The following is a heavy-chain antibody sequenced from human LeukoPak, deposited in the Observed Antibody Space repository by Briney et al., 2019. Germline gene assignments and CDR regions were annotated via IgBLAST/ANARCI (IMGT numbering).Heavy chain of an antibody. CDR3: ARDTYYYDSSGYSVLYYFDY. J-gene: IGHJ4*02. CDR1: GGTFSSYA. Sequence: SVKVSCKASGGTFSSYAISWVRQAPGQGHEWMGGIIPIFGTANYAQKFRGRVTITTDESTSTAYMELSSLRSEDTAVYYCARDTYYYDSSGYSVLYYFDYWGQGTLVTVSS. CDR2: IIPIFGTA. V-gene: IGHV1-69*05. D-gene: IGHD3-22*01.